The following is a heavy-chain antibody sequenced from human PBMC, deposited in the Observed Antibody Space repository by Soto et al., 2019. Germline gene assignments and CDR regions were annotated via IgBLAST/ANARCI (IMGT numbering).Heavy chain of an antibody. D-gene: IGHD3-9*01. Sequence: GGSLRLSCAASGFTFSSYAMSWVRQAPGKGLEWVSAISGSGGSTYYADSVKGRFTISRDNSKNTLYLQMNSLRAEDTAVYYCAKVGPRLRYFDRQGGFDYWGQGTLVTVSS. J-gene: IGHJ4*02. V-gene: IGHV3-23*01. CDR3: AKVGPRLRYFDRQGGFDY. CDR1: GFTFSSYA. CDR2: ISGSGGST.